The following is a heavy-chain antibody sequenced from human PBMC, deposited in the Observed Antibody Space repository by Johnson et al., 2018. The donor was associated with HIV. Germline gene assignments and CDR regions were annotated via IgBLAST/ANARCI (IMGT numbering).Heavy chain of an antibody. D-gene: IGHD3-22*01. CDR1: GFTFSDYY. Sequence: QVQLVESGGGLVKPGGSLRLSCAASGFTFSDYYMSWIRQPPGKGLEWVSYISSSASTIYYADSVRGRFAISRDNVKNSLYLQMNSLRAEDTAVYYCARAAKIVVVIAAIDIWGQGTMVTVSS. V-gene: IGHV3-11*04. CDR2: ISSSASTI. J-gene: IGHJ3*02. CDR3: ARAAKIVVVIAAIDI.